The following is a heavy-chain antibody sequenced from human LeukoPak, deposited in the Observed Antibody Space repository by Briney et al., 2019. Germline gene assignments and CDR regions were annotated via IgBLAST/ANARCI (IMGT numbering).Heavy chain of an antibody. CDR3: AKDSGDSGYDYFHNFDY. J-gene: IGHJ4*02. D-gene: IGHD5-12*01. CDR2: ISGSGGST. CDR1: GFTFSSYA. Sequence: GGSLRLSCAASGFTFSSYAMSWVRQAPGKGLEWVSAISGSGGSTYYADSVKGRFTISRDNSKNTLYLQMNSLRAEDTAVYYCAKDSGDSGYDYFHNFDYWGQGTLVTVSP. V-gene: IGHV3-23*01.